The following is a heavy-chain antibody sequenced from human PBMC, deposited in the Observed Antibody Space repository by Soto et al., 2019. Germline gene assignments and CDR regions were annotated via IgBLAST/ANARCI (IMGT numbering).Heavy chain of an antibody. D-gene: IGHD3-10*01. V-gene: IGHV3-23*01. CDR3: VKNSGWFNS. CDR1: GFMFSTTD. CDR2: IEGSGTIT. Sequence: PGGSLRLSCAASGFMFSTTDMSWVHQAPGKGLEWVTTIEGSGTITYYADSVRGRFTISRDNSKNTVYLQMDSLTADDTAVYYCVKNSGWFNSWGQGTPVTVSS. J-gene: IGHJ5*01.